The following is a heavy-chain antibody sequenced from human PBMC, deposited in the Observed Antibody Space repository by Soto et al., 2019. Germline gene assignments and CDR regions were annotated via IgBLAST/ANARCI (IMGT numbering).Heavy chain of an antibody. Sequence: SETLSLTCTVSGGSVSSGSYYWSWIRQPPGKGLEWIGYIYYSGSANYNPSLKSRVTISVDTSKNQFSLKLSSVTAADTAVYYCARTTYYDILTGYKSDAFDIWGQGTMVTVSS. J-gene: IGHJ3*02. D-gene: IGHD3-9*01. V-gene: IGHV4-61*01. CDR2: IYYSGSA. CDR3: ARTTYYDILTGYKSDAFDI. CDR1: GGSVSSGSYY.